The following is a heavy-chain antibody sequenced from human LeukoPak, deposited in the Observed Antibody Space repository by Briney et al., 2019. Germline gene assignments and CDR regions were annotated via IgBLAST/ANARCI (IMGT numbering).Heavy chain of an antibody. D-gene: IGHD2-15*01. J-gene: IGHJ5*02. Sequence: GESLKISCKGSEYSFTSYWIGWVRQMPGKGLEWMGIIYPGDSDTRYSPSFQGQVTISADKSISTAYLQWSSLKASDTAMYYCARSEGYCSGGSCYSANWFDPWGQGTLVTVSS. CDR2: IYPGDSDT. V-gene: IGHV5-51*01. CDR3: ARSEGYCSGGSCYSANWFDP. CDR1: EYSFTSYW.